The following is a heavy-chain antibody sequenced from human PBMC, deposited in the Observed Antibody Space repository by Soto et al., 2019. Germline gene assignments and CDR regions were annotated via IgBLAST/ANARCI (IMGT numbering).Heavy chain of an antibody. J-gene: IGHJ3*02. CDR2: ISYDGSNK. CDR1: GFTFSSYA. D-gene: IGHD3-22*01. CDR3: ASLTYYYATSGYYGHAFDI. V-gene: IGHV3-30-3*01. Sequence: GGPQRLPCAPSGFTFSSYAMHWVRQAPGKGLEWVAVISYDGSNKYYADSVKGRFTISRDNSRNTPYLQMNSLRAEDTAVHYCASLTYYYATSGYYGHAFDIWGQGTMVTVS.